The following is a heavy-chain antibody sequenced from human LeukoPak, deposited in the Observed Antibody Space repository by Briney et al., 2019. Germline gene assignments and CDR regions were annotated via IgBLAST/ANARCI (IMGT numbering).Heavy chain of an antibody. CDR2: IYYSGST. Sequence: PSETLSLTCTVSGGSISSGGYYWSWIRQHPGKGLEWIGYIYYSGSTNYNPSLKSRVTISVDTSKNQFSLKLSSVTAADTAVYYCAKGGHSSGWYHDYWGQGTLVTVSS. CDR3: AKGGHSSGWYHDY. V-gene: IGHV4-61*08. D-gene: IGHD6-19*01. J-gene: IGHJ4*02. CDR1: GGSISSGGYY.